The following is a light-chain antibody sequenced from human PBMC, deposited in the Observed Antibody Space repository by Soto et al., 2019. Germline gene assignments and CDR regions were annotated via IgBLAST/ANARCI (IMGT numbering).Light chain of an antibody. J-gene: IGKJ1*01. CDR2: GAS. CDR3: QQYGTSPRT. V-gene: IGKV3-20*01. Sequence: EIVLTQSPGTLSLSPGERATLSCRASQSVSTSYLAWYQQKAGQAPRLLIYGASSRATGIPDRFSGSGSGTEFTLTISRLEPEDFAVYYCQQYGTSPRTFGQGTKVEIK. CDR1: QSVSTSY.